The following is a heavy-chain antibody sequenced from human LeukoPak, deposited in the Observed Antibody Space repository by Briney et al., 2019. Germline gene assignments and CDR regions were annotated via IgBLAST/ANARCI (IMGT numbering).Heavy chain of an antibody. CDR3: ARTGVVATSYFFDY. V-gene: IGHV4-59*01. CDR1: GGSISSYY. D-gene: IGHD5-12*01. Sequence: SETLSLTCTVSGGSISSYYWSWIRQPPGKGLEWIGFIYYSGSANYNPSLRSRVTMSVDTSKNQFSLKLTSVTAADTAVYYCARTGVVATSYFFDYWGQGTLVTVSS. J-gene: IGHJ4*02. CDR2: IYYSGSA.